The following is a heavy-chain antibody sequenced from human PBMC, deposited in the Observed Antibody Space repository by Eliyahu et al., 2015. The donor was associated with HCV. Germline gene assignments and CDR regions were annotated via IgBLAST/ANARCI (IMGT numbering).Heavy chain of an antibody. CDR1: GYXFTSYY. D-gene: IGHD1-26*01. J-gene: IGHJ4*02. V-gene: IGHV1-46*01. Sequence: QVHLVQSGAEVKKPGASVKVSCQASGYXFTSYYIHWVRQAPGQGLEWMGTVIPSGGTTNYAHKFQDRVTMTRDTSTSTFYMELRNLRSEDTAVYFCARDKGGDDSGHLDYWGQGTLVTVSS. CDR3: ARDKGGDDSGHLDY. CDR2: VIPSGGTT.